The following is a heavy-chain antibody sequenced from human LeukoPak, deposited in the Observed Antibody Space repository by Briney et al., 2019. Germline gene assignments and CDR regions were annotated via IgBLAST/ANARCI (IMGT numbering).Heavy chain of an antibody. V-gene: IGHV4-30-2*01. CDR2: IYHSGST. CDR1: GGSISSGGYS. D-gene: IGHD6-19*01. J-gene: IGHJ4*02. CDR3: ARGSAVAPFDY. Sequence: SETLSLTCAVSGGSISSGGYSWSWLRQPPGTGLEWIGYIYHSGSTYYNPSLKSRVTISVDRSKNQFSLKLSSVTAADTAVYYCARGSAVAPFDYWGQGTLVTVSS.